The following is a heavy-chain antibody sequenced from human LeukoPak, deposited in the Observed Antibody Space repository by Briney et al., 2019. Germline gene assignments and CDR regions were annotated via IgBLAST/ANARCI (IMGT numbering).Heavy chain of an antibody. CDR3: ARGGTGTTTWFDP. Sequence: PSETLSLTCTVSGYPISSGYYWGWIRQPPGKGLEWIGSIYHSGSTYYNPSLKSRVTISVDTSKNQFSLKLSSVTAADTAVYYCARGGTGTTTWFDPWGQGTLVTVSS. J-gene: IGHJ5*02. CDR1: GYPISSGYY. V-gene: IGHV4-38-2*02. D-gene: IGHD1-7*01. CDR2: IYHSGST.